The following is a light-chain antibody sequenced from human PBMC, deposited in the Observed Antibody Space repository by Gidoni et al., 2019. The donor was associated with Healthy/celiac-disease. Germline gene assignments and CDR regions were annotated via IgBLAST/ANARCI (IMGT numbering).Light chain of an antibody. J-gene: IGKJ1*01. CDR2: DAS. V-gene: IGKV3-20*01. Sequence: VLTQSPGTLSLSPGERATLSCRASQSVSSSYLAWYQQKPGQAPRLLIYDASSRATGIPDRFSGSGSGTDFTLTISRLEPEDFAVYYCQQYGSSRTWTFXQXTKVEIK. CDR3: QQYGSSRTWT. CDR1: QSVSSSY.